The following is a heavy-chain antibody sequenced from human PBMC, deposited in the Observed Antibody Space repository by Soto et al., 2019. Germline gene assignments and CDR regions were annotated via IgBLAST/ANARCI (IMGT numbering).Heavy chain of an antibody. Sequence: ASVKVSCKASGGTFSSYAVSWVRQAPGQGLEWMGGIIPIFGTVIYAQQFQGRVTITADGSTKTAYMELRSLRFEDTAVYYCARDSHPPALSGDIMRWDVWGQGTTVTVSS. CDR1: GGTFSSYA. CDR3: ARDSHPPALSGDIMRWDV. CDR2: IIPIFGTV. D-gene: IGHD2-15*01. V-gene: IGHV1-69*13. J-gene: IGHJ6*02.